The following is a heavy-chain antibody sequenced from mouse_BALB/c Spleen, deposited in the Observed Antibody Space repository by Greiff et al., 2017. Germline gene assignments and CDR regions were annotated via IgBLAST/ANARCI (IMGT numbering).Heavy chain of an antibody. D-gene: IGHD1-1*01. CDR3: ARGGRYENFDY. J-gene: IGHJ2*01. CDR2: IYPGDGST. Sequence: LQESGPELVKPGALVKISCKASGYTFTSYDINWVKQRPGQGLEWIGWIYPGDGSTKYNEKFKGKATLAGDKSSSPGYMQLSSLTSENSAVYFCARGGRYENFDYWGQGTTLTVSS. V-gene: IGHV1S33*01. CDR1: GYTFTSYD.